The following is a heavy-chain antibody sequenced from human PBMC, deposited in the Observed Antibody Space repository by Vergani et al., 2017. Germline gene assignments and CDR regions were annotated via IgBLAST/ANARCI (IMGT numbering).Heavy chain of an antibody. D-gene: IGHD1-7*01. Sequence: QVTLKESGPVLVKPTETLTLTCTVSGFSLSNARMGVSWIRQPPGKALEWLAHIFSNDEKSYSTSLKSRLTISKDTSKSQVVLTMTNMDPVDTATYYCAHRKDWNYPYYFDYWGQGTLVTVSS. V-gene: IGHV2-26*01. CDR1: GFSLSNARMG. CDR3: AHRKDWNYPYYFDY. CDR2: IFSNDEK. J-gene: IGHJ4*02.